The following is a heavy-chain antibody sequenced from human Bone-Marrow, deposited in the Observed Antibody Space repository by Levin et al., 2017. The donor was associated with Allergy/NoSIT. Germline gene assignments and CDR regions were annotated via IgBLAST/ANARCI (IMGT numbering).Heavy chain of an antibody. D-gene: IGHD4-17*01. J-gene: IGHJ4*02. CDR3: AQTPTGADDV. Sequence: GGSLRLSCAASGFSFDRFAMAWVRQAPGKGLEWVSDISAGGGGTYYAESVKARFAISRDNSKNILYLQMNSLRAEDTAIYFCAQTPTGADDVWGQGTLVTVSS. CDR1: GFSFDRFA. CDR2: ISAGGGGT. V-gene: IGHV3-23*01.